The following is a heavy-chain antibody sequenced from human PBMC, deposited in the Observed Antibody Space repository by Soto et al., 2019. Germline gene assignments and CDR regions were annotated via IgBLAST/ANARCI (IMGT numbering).Heavy chain of an antibody. V-gene: IGHV1-18*01. J-gene: IGHJ5*02. Sequence: GASVKVSCKASGYPFTSYGISWVRQAPGQGLGWMGWISAYNGNTNYAQKLQGRVTMTTDTSTSTAYMELRSLRSDDTAVYYCARDRRIQPMVWFDPWGQGTLVTVSS. CDR3: ARDRRIQPMVWFDP. CDR2: ISAYNGNT. CDR1: GYPFTSYG. D-gene: IGHD3-10*01.